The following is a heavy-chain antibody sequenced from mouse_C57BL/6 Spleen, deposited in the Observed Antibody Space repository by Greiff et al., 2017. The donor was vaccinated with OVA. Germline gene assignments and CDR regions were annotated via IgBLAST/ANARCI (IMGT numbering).Heavy chain of an antibody. CDR3: ARTDGSFDY. CDR2: IYPGSGST. J-gene: IGHJ2*01. CDR1: GYTFPSYW. Sequence: QVQLQQPGAALVKPGASVKMSCKASGYTFPSYWLTWVKQRPGQGLEWIGDIYPGSGSTTSNDKFKVKATLTVDTSSITASMQVSSRTAEDSAVYYCARTDGSFDYWGQGTTLTVSS. V-gene: IGHV1-55*01. D-gene: IGHD1-1*01.